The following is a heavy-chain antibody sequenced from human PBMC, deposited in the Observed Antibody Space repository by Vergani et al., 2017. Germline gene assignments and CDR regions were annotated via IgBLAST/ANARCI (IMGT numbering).Heavy chain of an antibody. J-gene: IGHJ4*02. CDR2: INHSGST. CDR1: GGSFSGYY. V-gene: IGHV4-34*01. D-gene: IGHD6-13*01. Sequence: QVQLQQWGAGLLKPSETLSLICAVYGGSFSGYYWSWIRQPPGKGLEWIGEINHSGSTNYNPSLKSRVTISVDTSKNQFSLKLSSVTAADTAVYYCARVGMRIAAAVTGWGQGTLVTVSS. CDR3: ARVGMRIAAAVTG.